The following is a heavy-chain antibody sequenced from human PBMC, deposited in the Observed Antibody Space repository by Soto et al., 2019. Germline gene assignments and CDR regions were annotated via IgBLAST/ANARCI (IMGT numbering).Heavy chain of an antibody. CDR1: GFRVSTNY. D-gene: IGHD4-17*01. Sequence: YLRPSCEPSGFRVSTNYMSWVREAPGKGLEWVSVIYTGGSTYYADSVKGRFTISRDNSKNTLYLQMTTLRAEDTAVYYCARDWSGYYALDNSAQRTLV. V-gene: IGHV3-53*01. CDR2: IYTGGST. CDR3: ARDWSGYYALDN. J-gene: IGHJ4*02.